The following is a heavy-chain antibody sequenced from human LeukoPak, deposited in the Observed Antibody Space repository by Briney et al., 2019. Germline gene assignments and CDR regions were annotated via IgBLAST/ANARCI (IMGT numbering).Heavy chain of an antibody. D-gene: IGHD3-10*01. CDR3: ARGVVRDYASDY. CDR1: RFTFSDYY. J-gene: IGHJ4*02. V-gene: IGHV3-11*01. Sequence: GGSLRLSCAASRFTFSDYYMSWIRQAPGKGLEWVSYISGSGSTMYNAGSVKGRFTISRDNAKNSLYLQMNSLRAEDTAVYYCARGVVRDYASDYWGQGTLVTLSS. CDR2: ISGSGSTM.